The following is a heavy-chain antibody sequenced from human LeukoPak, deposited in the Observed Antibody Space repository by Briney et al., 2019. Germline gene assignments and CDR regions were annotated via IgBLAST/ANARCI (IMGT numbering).Heavy chain of an antibody. V-gene: IGHV5-51*01. J-gene: IGHJ3*02. D-gene: IGHD2-2*03. CDR2: IYPGDSDT. CDR3: ARHYREGRVDFAYDAFDI. Sequence: GESLQISCKGSGYSFTSYWIGWVRPMPGKGLEWMGIIYPGDSDTRYSPSFQGQVTISADKSISTAYLRWSSLKASDTAMYYCARHYREGRVDFAYDAFDIWGQGTMVTVSS. CDR1: GYSFTSYW.